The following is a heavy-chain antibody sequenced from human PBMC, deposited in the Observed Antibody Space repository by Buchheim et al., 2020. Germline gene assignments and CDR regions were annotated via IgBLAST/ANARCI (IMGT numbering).Heavy chain of an antibody. D-gene: IGHD5-24*01. V-gene: IGHV3-33*01. CDR3: ARGQRWLQLPGF. CDR2: IWHDGSTK. Sequence: QVQLMESGGGVVQPGKSLRLSCAASGFTFRSYGMHWVRQFPGKGLDWVAVIWHDGSTKYYADSVKGRFTISRNNSNNTLYLEMNSLRAEDTAVYYCARGQRWLQLPGFWGQGIL. CDR1: GFTFRSYG. J-gene: IGHJ4*02.